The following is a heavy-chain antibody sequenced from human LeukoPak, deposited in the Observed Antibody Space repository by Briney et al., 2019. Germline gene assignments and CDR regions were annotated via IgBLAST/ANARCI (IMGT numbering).Heavy chain of an antibody. CDR3: ARVSVPAAAEYYYYGMDV. V-gene: IGHV3-21*01. CDR2: ISSSSSYI. CDR1: GFTFSSYS. J-gene: IGHJ6*02. Sequence: GGSLRLSCAASGFTFSSYSMNWVRQASGKGREWVSSISSSSSYIYYADSVKGRFTISRDNAKNSLYLQMNSLRAEDTAVYYCARVSVPAAAEYYYYGMDVWGQGTTVTVSS. D-gene: IGHD2-2*01.